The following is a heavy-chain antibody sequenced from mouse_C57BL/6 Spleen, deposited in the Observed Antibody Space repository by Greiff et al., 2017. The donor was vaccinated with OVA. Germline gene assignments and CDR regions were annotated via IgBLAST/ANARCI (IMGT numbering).Heavy chain of an antibody. Sequence: EVKLMESGPGLVKPSQSLSLTCSVTGYSITSGYYWNWIRQFPGNKLEWMGYISYDGSNNYNPSLKNRISITRDTSKNQFFLKLNSVTTEDTATYYCARDRDGPWFAYWGQGTLVTVSA. CDR1: GYSITSGYY. D-gene: IGHD2-3*01. CDR2: ISYDGSN. J-gene: IGHJ3*01. V-gene: IGHV3-6*01. CDR3: ARDRDGPWFAY.